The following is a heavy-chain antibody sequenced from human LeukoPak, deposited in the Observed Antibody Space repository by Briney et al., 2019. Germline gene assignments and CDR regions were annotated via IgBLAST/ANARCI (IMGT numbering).Heavy chain of an antibody. J-gene: IGHJ2*01. D-gene: IGHD3-22*01. CDR3: ARDPNYYDSSGLYFDL. Sequence: GGSLRLSCAASGFTFSSYSMNWVRQAPGKGLEWISYISSSTIYYADSVKGRFTISRDNAKNSLYLQMNSLRAEDTAVYYCARDPNYYDSSGLYFDLWGRGTLVTVSS. CDR1: GFTFSSYS. V-gene: IGHV3-48*04. CDR2: ISSSTI.